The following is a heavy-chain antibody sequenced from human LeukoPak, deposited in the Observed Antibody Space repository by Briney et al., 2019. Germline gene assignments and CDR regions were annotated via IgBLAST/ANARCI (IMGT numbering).Heavy chain of an antibody. Sequence: GESLKISCKGSGYSFTSYWIGWVRQMPGKGLEWMGIIYPGDSDTRYSPSFQGQVTISADKSISTAYLQWSSLKASDTAMYYCARGRRKDIVVVNWFDPWGQGTLVTVSS. CDR2: IYPGDSDT. CDR1: GYSFTSYW. J-gene: IGHJ5*02. D-gene: IGHD2-2*01. V-gene: IGHV5-51*01. CDR3: ARGRRKDIVVVNWFDP.